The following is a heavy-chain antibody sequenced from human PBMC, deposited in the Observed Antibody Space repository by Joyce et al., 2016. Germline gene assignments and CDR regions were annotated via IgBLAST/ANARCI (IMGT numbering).Heavy chain of an antibody. CDR2: LDPEDGET. CDR1: GYTFTAYY. CDR3: ATRGSSGAYEY. D-gene: IGHD3-10*01. V-gene: IGHV1-69-2*01. Sequence: EVQLVQSGAEVKKPGTTVRISCKVSGYTFTAYYMHWVQQAPGKGLEWLGLLDPEDGETMYSEKFQARVTITADTSLDTVYMELTSRKSEDTAVYYCATRGSSGAYEYWGQGTLVTVSS. J-gene: IGHJ4*02.